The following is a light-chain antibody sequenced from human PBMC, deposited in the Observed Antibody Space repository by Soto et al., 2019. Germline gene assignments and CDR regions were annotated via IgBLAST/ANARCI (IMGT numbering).Light chain of an antibody. CDR3: QQRSDWPLS. Sequence: EIVLTQSPATLSLSPGERATLSCRASQSVSINLVWYQQKPGQAPRLLIYDASNRATGIPARFSGSGSGTDFTLTISSLEPEDFAVYYCQQRSDWPLSFGGGTKVEIK. CDR2: DAS. CDR1: QSVSIN. V-gene: IGKV3-11*01. J-gene: IGKJ4*01.